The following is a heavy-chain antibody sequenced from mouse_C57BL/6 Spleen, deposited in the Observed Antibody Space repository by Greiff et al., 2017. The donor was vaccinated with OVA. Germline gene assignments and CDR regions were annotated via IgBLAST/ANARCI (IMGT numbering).Heavy chain of an antibody. CDR2: IYPGNSDT. J-gene: IGHJ4*01. V-gene: IGHV1-5*01. CDR1: GYTFTSYW. D-gene: IGHD2-2*01. Sequence: VQLQQSGTVLARPGASVKMSCKASGYTFTSYWMHWVKQRPGQGLEWIGAIYPGNSDTSYNQKFKGKAKLTTVTSASTAYMELSSLTNEDSAVYYCTRSYGYHYAMDYWGQGTTVTVSS. CDR3: TRSYGYHYAMDY.